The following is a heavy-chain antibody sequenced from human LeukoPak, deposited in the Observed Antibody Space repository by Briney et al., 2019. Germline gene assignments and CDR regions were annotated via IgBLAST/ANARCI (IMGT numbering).Heavy chain of an antibody. J-gene: IGHJ4*02. D-gene: IGHD4-11*01. Sequence: GGSLRLSCAASGFTFSSSFMSWVSQAPGKGLEWVSIISDSGGNTYYTDSVKGRFTISRDNSKNTLFLQMNSLRAEDTAIYYCAKYRSFEYWGQGTLVTVSS. V-gene: IGHV3-23*01. CDR2: ISDSGGNT. CDR3: AKYRSFEY. CDR1: GFTFSSSF.